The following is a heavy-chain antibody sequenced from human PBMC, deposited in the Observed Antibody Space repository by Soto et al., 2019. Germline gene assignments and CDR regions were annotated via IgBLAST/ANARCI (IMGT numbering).Heavy chain of an antibody. CDR3: ARLQAAVPHY. J-gene: IGHJ4*02. V-gene: IGHV4-39*01. CDR2: IFYDGYT. D-gene: IGHD6-13*01. CDR1: GDSISGSPYF. Sequence: TCTVSGDSISGSPYFWGWIRQPPGKRLEWIGSIFYDGYTLYTPSLKSRVTISVDTSKNQFSLKLTSVAAADTAIYFCARLQAAVPHYWGQGILVTVSS.